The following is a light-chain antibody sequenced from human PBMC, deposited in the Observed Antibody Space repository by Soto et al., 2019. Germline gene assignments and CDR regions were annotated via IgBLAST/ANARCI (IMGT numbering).Light chain of an antibody. V-gene: IGLV2-14*01. CDR1: SSDVGGYHY. Sequence: QSVLTQPASVSGSPGQSITISCTGTSSDVGGYHYVSWYQHHPGKAPKLIIYDVSDRPSGVSNRFSGSKFGNTASLTISGLQADDEADYYCSSFTTTSPVVFGGGTQLTVL. CDR3: SSFTTTSPVV. CDR2: DVS. J-gene: IGLJ3*02.